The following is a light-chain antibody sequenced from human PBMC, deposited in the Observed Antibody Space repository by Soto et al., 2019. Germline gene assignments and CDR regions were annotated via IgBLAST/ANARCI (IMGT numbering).Light chain of an antibody. CDR2: EIN. J-gene: IGLJ1*01. CDR1: MRDVGAYNL. Sequence: QSALTQPASVSGSAGQSITISCSGTMRDVGAYNLVSWYQQHPGTAPKLMIYEINKRPSGVPDRFSGSKSGNTASLTVSGLQAEDEADYYCSSFAGSNNFPYVFGTGTKVTVL. CDR3: SSFAGSNNFPYV. V-gene: IGLV2-8*01.